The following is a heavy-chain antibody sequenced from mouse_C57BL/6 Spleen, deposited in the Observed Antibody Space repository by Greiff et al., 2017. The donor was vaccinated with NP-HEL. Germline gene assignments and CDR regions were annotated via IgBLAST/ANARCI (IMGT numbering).Heavy chain of an antibody. V-gene: IGHV7-3*01. Sequence: EVHLVESGGGLVQPGGSLSLSCAASGFTFTDYYMSWVRQPPGKALEWLGFIRNKANGYTTEYSASVKGRFTISRDNSQSILYLQMNALRAEDSATYYCARYISWLDFFDYWGQGTTLTVSS. CDR2: IRNKANGYTT. J-gene: IGHJ2*01. CDR1: GFTFTDYY. CDR3: ARYISWLDFFDY. D-gene: IGHD2-3*01.